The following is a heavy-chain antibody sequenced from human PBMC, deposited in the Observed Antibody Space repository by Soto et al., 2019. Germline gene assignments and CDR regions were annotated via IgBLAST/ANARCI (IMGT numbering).Heavy chain of an antibody. Sequence: SETLSLTCSVSGGSISTGRSYWAWIRQPPGKGLEWLANIFYSGSTFYNPSLASRVSVSVDTSKNEFSLKLRSVTAADTAVYYCARQPTTGDTDLWFDPWGQRTLVTVSS. V-gene: IGHV4-39*01. CDR3: ARQPTTGDTDLWFDP. D-gene: IGHD2-21*01. CDR1: GGSISTGRSY. J-gene: IGHJ5*02. CDR2: IFYSGST.